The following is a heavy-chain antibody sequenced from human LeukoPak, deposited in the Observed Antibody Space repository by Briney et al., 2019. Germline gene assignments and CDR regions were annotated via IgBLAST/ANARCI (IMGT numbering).Heavy chain of an antibody. D-gene: IGHD6-13*01. Sequence: GGSLRLSCAASGLTVSNNYMSWVRQAPGKGLEWVPVTYSGSNTYFADSVKGRFTISRDNSRNTLYLQMNSLRAEDTAVYYCARDGALAAAGNIDYWGQGTLVTVSS. CDR1: GLTVSNNY. J-gene: IGHJ4*02. CDR3: ARDGALAAAGNIDY. V-gene: IGHV3-53*01. CDR2: TYSGSNT.